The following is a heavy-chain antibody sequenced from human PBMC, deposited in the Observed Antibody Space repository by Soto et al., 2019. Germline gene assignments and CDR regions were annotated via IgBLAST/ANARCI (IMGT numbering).Heavy chain of an antibody. CDR2: ISASGST. D-gene: IGHD6-6*01. CDR3: ARASGSSSWDYFDY. J-gene: IGHJ4*02. CDR1: GGSISGHY. V-gene: IGHV4-4*07. Sequence: QVQLQESGPGLVKPSETLSLTCTVSGGSISGHYWSWIRQPAGKGLEWIGRISASGSTNKNPSLKSPVTMSVETSKNQFSLKLTSVTAADTAVYYCARASGSSSWDYFDYWGQGTLVTVSS.